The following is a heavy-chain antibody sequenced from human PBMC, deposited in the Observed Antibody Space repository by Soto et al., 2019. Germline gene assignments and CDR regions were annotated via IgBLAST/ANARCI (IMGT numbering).Heavy chain of an antibody. CDR2: IYYSGST. D-gene: IGHD5-12*01. V-gene: IGHV4-39*01. CDR1: GGSISSSSYY. Sequence: SETLSLTCTVSGGSISSSSYYWGWIRQPPGKGLEWIGSIYYSGSTYYNPSLKSRVTISVDTSKNQFSLKLSSVTAADTAVYYCVEMATIPLVDYWGQGTLVTVSS. CDR3: VEMATIPLVDY. J-gene: IGHJ4*02.